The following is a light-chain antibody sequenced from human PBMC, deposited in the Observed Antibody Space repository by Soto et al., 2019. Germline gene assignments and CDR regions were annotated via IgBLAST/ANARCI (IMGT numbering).Light chain of an antibody. CDR2: DAS. V-gene: IGKV1-5*02. CDR1: QSISDS. Sequence: DIQMTQSPSTLSASVGDRVTIICRASQSISDSLAWYQQKPGKAPYLLISDASSLESGVPSRFSGSGSGTEFTLTISSLQPDDFATYYCQQYNSYLFGGGTKVDI. J-gene: IGKJ4*01. CDR3: QQYNSYL.